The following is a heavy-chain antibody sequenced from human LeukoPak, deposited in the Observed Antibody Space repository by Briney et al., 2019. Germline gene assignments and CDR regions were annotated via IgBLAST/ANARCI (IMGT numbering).Heavy chain of an antibody. CDR3: ARDLGLFMVRGVINDYYMDV. V-gene: IGHV3-30*01. CDR1: GFTFSSYA. D-gene: IGHD3-10*01. J-gene: IGHJ6*03. CDR2: ISYDGSNK. Sequence: GGSLRLSCAASGFTFSSYAMHWVRQAPGKGLEWVAVISYDGSNKYYADSVKGRFTISRDNSKNTLYLQMNSLGAEDTAVYYCARDLGLFMVRGVINDYYMDVWGKGTTVTVSS.